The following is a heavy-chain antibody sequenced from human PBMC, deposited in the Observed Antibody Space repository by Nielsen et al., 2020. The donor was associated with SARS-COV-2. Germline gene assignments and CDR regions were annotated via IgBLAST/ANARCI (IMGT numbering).Heavy chain of an antibody. V-gene: IGHV3-7*05. D-gene: IGHD3-9*01. J-gene: IGHJ3*02. Sequence: GESLKISCAASGFTFSSNWMSWVRQAPGKGLEWVANIKQDGSEKYYVDSVKGRFTISRDNAKNSLYLQMNSLRAEDTAVYYCAREGLEYYDILTGYSPAAFDIWGQWTMVTVSS. CDR2: IKQDGSEK. CDR3: AREGLEYYDILTGYSPAAFDI. CDR1: GFTFSSNW.